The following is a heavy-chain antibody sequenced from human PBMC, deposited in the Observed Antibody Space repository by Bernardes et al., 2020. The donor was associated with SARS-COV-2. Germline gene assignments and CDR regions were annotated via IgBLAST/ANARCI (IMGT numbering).Heavy chain of an antibody. CDR2: INPRSGST. Sequence: ASVKVSCKASGYTFTSYYIHWVRQAPGQGLEWMGIINPRSGSTTYAQKFQGRVTMTRDTSTSTVYMELSSLRSDDTAMYFCARGKSGSYGVSDYWGQGTLVTVSS. V-gene: IGHV1-46*01. J-gene: IGHJ4*02. CDR1: GYTFTSYY. D-gene: IGHD1-26*01. CDR3: ARGKSGSYGVSDY.